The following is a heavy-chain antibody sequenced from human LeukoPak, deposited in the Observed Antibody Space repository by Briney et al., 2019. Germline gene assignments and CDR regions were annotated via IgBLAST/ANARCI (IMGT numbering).Heavy chain of an antibody. J-gene: IGHJ4*02. V-gene: IGHV1-2*02. CDR3: AAYDILTGQSIDY. CDR1: GYTFTGYY. D-gene: IGHD3-9*01. Sequence: GASVKVSCKASGYTFTGYYLHWVRQAPGQGLEWMGWINPSSGDTNYAQKFQGRVTMTRDTSISTAYVELSRLRSDDTAFYYCAAYDILTGQSIDYWGQGTLVTVSS. CDR2: INPSSGDT.